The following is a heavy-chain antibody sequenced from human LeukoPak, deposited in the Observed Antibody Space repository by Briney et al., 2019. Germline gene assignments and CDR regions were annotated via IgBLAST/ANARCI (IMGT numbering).Heavy chain of an antibody. J-gene: IGHJ4*02. CDR2: ISYDGSNK. Sequence: GGSLRLSCAASGFTFSSYGMHWVRLAPGKGLEWVAVISYDGSNKYYADSVKGRFTISRDNSKNTLYLQMNSLRAEDTAVYYCAKDLRYYDSSGYLDYWGQGTLVTVSS. V-gene: IGHV3-30*18. CDR3: AKDLRYYDSSGYLDY. CDR1: GFTFSSYG. D-gene: IGHD3-22*01.